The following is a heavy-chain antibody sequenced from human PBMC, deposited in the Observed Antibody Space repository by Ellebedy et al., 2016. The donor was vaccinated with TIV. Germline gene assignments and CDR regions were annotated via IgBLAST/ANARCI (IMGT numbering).Heavy chain of an antibody. CDR3: ARVKSWYFDL. CDR1: GGSISSGDYY. Sequence: MPSETLSLTCTVSGGSISSGDYYRSWIRQPPGKGLEWIGYIYYSGSAYYNPSLKSRVTILMDTSKNHFSLKLRSVTAADTAVYYCARVKSWYFDLWGRGTLVTVSS. V-gene: IGHV4-30-4*01. CDR2: IYYSGSA. J-gene: IGHJ2*01.